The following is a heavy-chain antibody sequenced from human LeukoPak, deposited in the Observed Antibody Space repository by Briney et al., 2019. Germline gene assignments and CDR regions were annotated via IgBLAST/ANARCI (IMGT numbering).Heavy chain of an antibody. Sequence: GGSLRLSCAASGFTFSSYSMNWVRQAPGKGLEWVSSISSSSSYIYYADSVKGRFTISRDNSKNTLYLQMNSLRAEDTAVYYCARGPLYDFWSGYGSGIDYWGQGTLVTVSS. V-gene: IGHV3-21*01. CDR2: ISSSSSYI. CDR1: GFTFSSYS. CDR3: ARGPLYDFWSGYGSGIDY. D-gene: IGHD3-3*01. J-gene: IGHJ4*02.